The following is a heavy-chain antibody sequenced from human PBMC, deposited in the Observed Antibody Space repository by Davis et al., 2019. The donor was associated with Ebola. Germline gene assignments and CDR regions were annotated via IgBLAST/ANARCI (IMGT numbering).Heavy chain of an antibody. CDR3: ARDGWGYCSGGSCYHVLPPPHHYYYGMDV. CDR2: ISYDGSNK. D-gene: IGHD2-15*01. J-gene: IGHJ6*02. V-gene: IGHV3-30-3*01. CDR1: GFTFSSYA. Sequence: GGSLRLSCAASGFTFSSYATHWVRQAPGKGLEWVAVISYDGSNKYYADSVKGRFTISRDNSKNTLYLQMNSLRAEDTAVYYCARDGWGYCSGGSCYHVLPPPHHYYYGMDVWGQGTTVTVSS.